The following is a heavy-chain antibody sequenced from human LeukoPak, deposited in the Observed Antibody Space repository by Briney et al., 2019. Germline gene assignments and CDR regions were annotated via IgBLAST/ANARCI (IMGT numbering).Heavy chain of an antibody. Sequence: NWVRQAPGKGLEWIGYIYYSGSTYYNPSLKSRVTISVDTSKNQFSLKLSSVTAADTAVYYCARLYVDTATLDYWGQGTLVTVSS. V-gene: IGHV4-31*02. J-gene: IGHJ4*02. D-gene: IGHD5-18*01. CDR2: IYYSGST. CDR3: ARLYVDTATLDY.